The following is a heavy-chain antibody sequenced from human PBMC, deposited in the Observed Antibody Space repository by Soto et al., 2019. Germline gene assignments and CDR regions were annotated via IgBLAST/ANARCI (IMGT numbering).Heavy chain of an antibody. Sequence: QVQLQESGPGLVKPSETLSLTCTVSGGSISSYYWSWIRQPPGKGLEWIGYICYSGSTNYNPSLKRRVTISVDTSKNPFSLKLSSVTAADTAVYYCARLVWSYGTWFDPWGQGTLVTVSS. CDR3: ARLVWSYGTWFDP. J-gene: IGHJ5*02. CDR1: GGSISSYY. D-gene: IGHD5-18*01. CDR2: ICYSGST. V-gene: IGHV4-59*08.